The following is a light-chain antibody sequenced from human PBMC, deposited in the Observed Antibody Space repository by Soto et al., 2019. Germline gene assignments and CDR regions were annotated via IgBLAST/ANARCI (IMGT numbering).Light chain of an antibody. Sequence: EIVLTQSPATLSLSPGERATLSCRASQTITTNLAWYQHKAGQAPRLLIFGASARATGIPARFSGSGSGTEFTLTISSLQSEDFAVYYCQQYNNWPQTFGQGTKVDI. CDR2: GAS. CDR1: QTITTN. J-gene: IGKJ1*01. CDR3: QQYNNWPQT. V-gene: IGKV3D-15*01.